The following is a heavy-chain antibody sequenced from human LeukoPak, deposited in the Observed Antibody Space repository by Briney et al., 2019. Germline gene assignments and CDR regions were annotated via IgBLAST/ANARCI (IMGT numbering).Heavy chain of an antibody. CDR2: ISSRGDST. J-gene: IGHJ4*02. D-gene: IGHD1-26*01. V-gene: IGHV3-11*05. CDR1: GFSVISDY. Sequence: GGSLRLSCAASGFSVISDYMNWIRQAPGNGPEWVSSISSRGDSTNYADSVKGRFTISRDNAKNSLYLQMNSLRAEDTAVYYCARESSGTYYLKQWGQGTLVTVYS. CDR3: ARESSGTYYLKQ.